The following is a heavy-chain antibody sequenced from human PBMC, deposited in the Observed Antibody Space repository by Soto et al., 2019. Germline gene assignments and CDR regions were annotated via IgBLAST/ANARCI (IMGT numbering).Heavy chain of an antibody. V-gene: IGHV1-18*04. CDR1: SYTLSSYI. Sequence: QVQLVQSGAEVRKPGASVKVSCKASSYTLSSYIISWVRQAPGQGLEWMGWISLDNGNTNYAQKFQGRVTMTTDTSTSTADMEVRSLRSDDTAVYYCARSDGDYLDSLGQGPLVTFSS. D-gene: IGHD4-17*01. CDR3: ARSDGDYLDS. J-gene: IGHJ4*02. CDR2: ISLDNGNT.